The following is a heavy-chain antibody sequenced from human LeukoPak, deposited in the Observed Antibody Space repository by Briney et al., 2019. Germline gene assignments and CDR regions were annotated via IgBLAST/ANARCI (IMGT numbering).Heavy chain of an antibody. V-gene: IGHV3-48*03. D-gene: IGHD2-2*01. CDR1: GFTFSSYE. CDR3: AREVGYCSSTGCRDAFDI. Sequence: GGSLRLSCAASGFTFSSYEMNWVRQAPGKGLEWVSYISGSGSTIYSADSVKGRFTISRDNAKNSLYLQMNSLRAEDTAIYYCAREVGYCSSTGCRDAFDICGQGTMVTVSS. CDR2: ISGSGSTI. J-gene: IGHJ3*02.